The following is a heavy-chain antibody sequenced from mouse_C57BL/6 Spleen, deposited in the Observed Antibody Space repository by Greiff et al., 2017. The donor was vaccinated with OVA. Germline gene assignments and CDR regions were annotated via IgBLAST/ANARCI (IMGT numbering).Heavy chain of an antibody. CDR1: GFTFSSYG. CDR3: ASLDFLYAMDY. CDR2: ISSGGSYT. V-gene: IGHV5-6*01. J-gene: IGHJ4*01. D-gene: IGHD2-4*01. Sequence: VQLKQSGGDLVKPGGSLKLSCAASGFTFSSYGMSWVRQTPDKRLEWVATISSGGSYTYYPDSVKGRFTISRDNAKNTLYLQMSSLKSEDTAMYYCASLDFLYAMDYWGQGTSVTVSS.